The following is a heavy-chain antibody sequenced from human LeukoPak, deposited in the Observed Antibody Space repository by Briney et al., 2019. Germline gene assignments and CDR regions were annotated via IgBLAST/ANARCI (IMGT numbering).Heavy chain of an antibody. V-gene: IGHV3-23*01. D-gene: IGHD3-10*01. CDR1: GFTFSSDA. CDR2: ISGSGGST. Sequence: GGSLRLSCAASGFTFSSDAMSWVRQAPGKGLEWVSAISGSGGSTYYADSVKGRFTISRDNSKNTLYLQMNSLRAEDTAVYYCAKRGVRHYGMDVWGQGTTVTVSS. J-gene: IGHJ6*02. CDR3: AKRGVRHYGMDV.